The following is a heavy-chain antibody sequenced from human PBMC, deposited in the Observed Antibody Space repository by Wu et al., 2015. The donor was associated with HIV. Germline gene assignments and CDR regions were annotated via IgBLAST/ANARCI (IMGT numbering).Heavy chain of an antibody. CDR2: FDPEDGET. J-gene: IGHJ3*01. CDR3: ATDRRHYGSGTYRDVFDV. D-gene: IGHD3-10*01. V-gene: IGHV1-24*01. Sequence: QVQLVQSGAEVRKPGASVKVSCKVSGYTLTELSMHWVRQSPGKGLEWMGGFDPEDGETIYAQNFQGRVTMTAETSTDKAYMELSSLRSEDTAVYYCATDRRHYGSGTYRDVFDVWGQGTLVIVSS. CDR1: GYTLTELS.